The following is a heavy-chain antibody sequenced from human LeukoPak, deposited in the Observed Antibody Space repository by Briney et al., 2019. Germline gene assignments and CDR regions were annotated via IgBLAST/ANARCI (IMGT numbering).Heavy chain of an antibody. D-gene: IGHD3-10*01. CDR1: GFTFDDYA. CDR2: ISWNSDTI. Sequence: GGSLRLSCAASGFTFDDYAMSWVRQAPGKGLEWVSGISWNSDTIDYADSVKGRFTISRDNAKNSLYLQMNSLRAEDMALYYCAKSGSYSSPYYFDYWGQGTLVTVSS. V-gene: IGHV3-9*03. J-gene: IGHJ4*02. CDR3: AKSGSYSSPYYFDY.